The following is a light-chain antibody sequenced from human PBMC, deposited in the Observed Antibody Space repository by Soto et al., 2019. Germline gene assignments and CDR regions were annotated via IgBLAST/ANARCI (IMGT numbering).Light chain of an antibody. J-gene: IGKJ2*01. CDR2: SAS. CDR1: QSVSRNW. Sequence: IVLTQSPDTLSLSPGERATLSCRASQSVSRNWLAWYQQKPGRAPRLLIYSASNRVTGTPDRFSGSGSGTDFTLTISRLEPEDFAVYYCQQYAMSPPATFGQGTRLEFK. CDR3: QQYAMSPPAT. V-gene: IGKV3-20*01.